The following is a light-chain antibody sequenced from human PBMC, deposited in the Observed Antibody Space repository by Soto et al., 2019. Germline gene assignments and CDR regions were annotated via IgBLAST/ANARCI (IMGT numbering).Light chain of an antibody. V-gene: IGKV1-39*01. CDR2: AAS. Sequence: DIQMTQSPSPLSASVGDRVTITCRASQSIYSSLNWYHQKPGKAPKLLIYAASNLQSGVPSWFSGSGSGTDFTLSISSLQPEDFATYYCQQSYSAPYTFGQGTKLEI. CDR3: QQSYSAPYT. CDR1: QSIYSS. J-gene: IGKJ2*01.